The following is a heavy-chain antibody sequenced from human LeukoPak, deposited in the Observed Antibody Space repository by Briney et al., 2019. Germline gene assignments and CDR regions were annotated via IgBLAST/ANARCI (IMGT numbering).Heavy chain of an antibody. D-gene: IGHD6-6*01. CDR2: IHPSDSDT. Sequence: GESLQISCKGSGYRFTSYWIGWVRQMPGKGLELMGIIHPSDSDTRYSPSFQGQVTISADKSISTAYLQWSSLKASDTAMYYCARRERQLGFDPWGQGTLVTVSS. CDR1: GYRFTSYW. CDR3: ARRERQLGFDP. V-gene: IGHV5-51*01. J-gene: IGHJ5*02.